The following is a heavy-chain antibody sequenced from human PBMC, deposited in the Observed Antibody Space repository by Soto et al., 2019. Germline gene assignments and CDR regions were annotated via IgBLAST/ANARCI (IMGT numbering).Heavy chain of an antibody. V-gene: IGHV1-2*02. Sequence: ASVKVSCKASGYTFTGYYMHWVRQAPGQGLEWMGWINPNSGGTNYAQKFQGRVTMTRDTSISTAYMELSRLRSDDTAVYYCARLAATDYCDSSGYYYSPLVGGMDGGGQGTTVTGAS. J-gene: IGHJ6*02. CDR1: GYTFTGYY. CDR2: INPNSGGT. CDR3: ARLAATDYCDSSGYYYSPLVGGMDG. D-gene: IGHD3-22*01.